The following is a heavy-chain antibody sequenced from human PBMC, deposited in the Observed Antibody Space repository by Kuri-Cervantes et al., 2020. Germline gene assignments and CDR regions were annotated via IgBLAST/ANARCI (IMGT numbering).Heavy chain of an antibody. CDR1: GYSISSNYY. CDR2: IHYSGNT. Sequence: ESLKISCTVSGYSISSNYYWGWIRQPPGKGLEWIGSIHYSGNTNNNPSLKSRVTISIDTSKNQFSLKLSSVTAADTAVYYCARADGYSSGWYYYYMDVWGKGTTVTVSS. D-gene: IGHD6-19*01. CDR3: ARADGYSSGWYYYYMDV. J-gene: IGHJ6*03. V-gene: IGHV4-38-2*02.